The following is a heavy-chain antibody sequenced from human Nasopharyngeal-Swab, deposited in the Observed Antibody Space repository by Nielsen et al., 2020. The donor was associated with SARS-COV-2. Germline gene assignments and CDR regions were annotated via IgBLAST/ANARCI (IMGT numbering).Heavy chain of an antibody. CDR3: ARDASGWYIDY. CDR1: GFTFRSYA. D-gene: IGHD6-19*01. J-gene: IGHJ4*02. V-gene: IGHV3-30-3*01. CDR2: ISYDGSNK. Sequence: GGSLRLSCAASGFTFRSYAMHWVRQAPGKGLEWVAVISYDGSNKYYADSVKGRFTISRDNSKNTLYLQMNSLRAEDTAVYYCARDASGWYIDYWGQGTLVTVSS.